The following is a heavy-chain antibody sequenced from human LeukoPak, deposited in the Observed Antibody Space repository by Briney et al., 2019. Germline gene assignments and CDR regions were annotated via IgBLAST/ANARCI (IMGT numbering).Heavy chain of an antibody. J-gene: IGHJ5*02. D-gene: IGHD1-26*01. CDR1: GFTFSSFG. V-gene: IGHV3-30*02. CDR2: IRFDGNKK. CDR3: AKKGGAALYNWLDP. Sequence: GGSLRLSCAASGFTFSSFGMHWVRQAPGKGLEWLAYIRFDGNKKEYADSLEGRFTISRDNSKNALYLQIDSLRPEDTAVYYCAKKGGAALYNWLDPWGQGALVTVSS.